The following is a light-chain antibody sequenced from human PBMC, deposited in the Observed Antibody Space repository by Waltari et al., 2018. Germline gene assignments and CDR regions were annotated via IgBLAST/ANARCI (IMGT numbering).Light chain of an antibody. J-gene: IGLJ2*01. Sequence: QSALTQPASVSGSPGQSLTIPCTGTSSHVGGYNYVSWYQQHPGKAPKLMIYEVSNRPSGVSNRFSGSKSCNTASLTISGLQAEDEADYYCSSYTSSSTLVFGGGTKLTVL. CDR1: SSHVGGYNY. CDR3: SSYTSSSTLV. CDR2: EVS. V-gene: IGLV2-14*01.